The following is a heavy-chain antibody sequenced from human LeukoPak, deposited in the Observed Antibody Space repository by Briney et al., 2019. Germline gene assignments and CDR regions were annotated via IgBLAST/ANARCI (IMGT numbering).Heavy chain of an antibody. V-gene: IGHV3-7*04. Sequence: GGSLRLSCAASGFTFSSYEMNWVRQAPGKGLEWVANIKQDGNEKYYVDSVKGRFTISRDNAKNSLYLQMNCLRVEDTAVYYCARGGGSFYNYWGQGTLVTVSS. D-gene: IGHD2-15*01. CDR1: GFTFSSYE. J-gene: IGHJ4*02. CDR3: ARGGGSFYNY. CDR2: IKQDGNEK.